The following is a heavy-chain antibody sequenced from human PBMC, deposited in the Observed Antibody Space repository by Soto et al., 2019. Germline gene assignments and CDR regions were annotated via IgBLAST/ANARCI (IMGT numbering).Heavy chain of an antibody. V-gene: IGHV1-24*01. J-gene: IGHJ4*02. D-gene: IGHD4-17*01. CDR2: FDPEDGET. Sequence: ASVKVSCKVSGYTLTELSMHWVRQAPGKGLEWMGGFDPEDGETIYAQKFQGRVTMTEDTSTDTAYMELSSLRSEDTAVYYCATVPSGPYGDFPFDYWGQGTLVTVSS. CDR1: GYTLTELS. CDR3: ATVPSGPYGDFPFDY.